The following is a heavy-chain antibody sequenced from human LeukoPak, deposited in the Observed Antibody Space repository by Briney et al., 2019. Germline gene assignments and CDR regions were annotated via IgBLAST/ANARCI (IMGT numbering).Heavy chain of an antibody. D-gene: IGHD2-2*02. Sequence: PGGSLRLSCAASGFTFSSYAMSWVRQAPGKGLEWVSAISGSGGSTYYADSVKGRFTISRDNSKNALCLQMNSLRAEDTAVYYCAKAHSFEGYCSSTSCYNFFQHWGQGTLVTVSS. CDR3: AKAHSFEGYCSSTSCYNFFQH. CDR2: ISGSGGST. CDR1: GFTFSSYA. J-gene: IGHJ1*01. V-gene: IGHV3-23*01.